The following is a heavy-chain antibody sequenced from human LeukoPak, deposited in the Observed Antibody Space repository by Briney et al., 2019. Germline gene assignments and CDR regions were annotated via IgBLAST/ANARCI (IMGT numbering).Heavy chain of an antibody. CDR3: ARVVVAATPYFDY. J-gene: IGHJ4*02. CDR2: IYYSGST. CDR1: GGSISSYY. V-gene: IGHV4-59*01. Sequence: SETLSLTCTVSGGSISSYYWSWIRQPPGKGREWIGYIYYSGSTNYNTSLKSRVTISVDTSKNQFSLKLSSVTAADTAVYYCARVVVAATPYFDYWGQGTLVTVSS. D-gene: IGHD2-15*01.